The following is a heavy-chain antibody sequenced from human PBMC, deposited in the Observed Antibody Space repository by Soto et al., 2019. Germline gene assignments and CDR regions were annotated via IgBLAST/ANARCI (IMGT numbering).Heavy chain of an antibody. J-gene: IGHJ3*01. CDR3: VKRGRNWGAFDF. CDR2: IGGTEGDSDGVP. CDR1: GFILNNYA. D-gene: IGHD7-27*01. V-gene: IGHV3-23*01. Sequence: VQLLESGGDLVQPGGSLRLSCVASGFILNNYAMSWVRQAPGKGLEWVSTIGGTEGDSDGVPWYEDSVKGRFTISRDSSANTLFLQMDNLRAEDSALYYCVKRGRNWGAFDFWGQGTTVVVSS.